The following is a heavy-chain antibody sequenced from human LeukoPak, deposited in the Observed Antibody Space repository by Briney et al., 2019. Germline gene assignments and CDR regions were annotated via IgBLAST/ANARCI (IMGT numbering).Heavy chain of an antibody. CDR3: ASVLWFGELLLYNWFDP. CDR1: GGSISSYY. D-gene: IGHD3-10*01. CDR2: IYYSGST. V-gene: IGHV4-39*01. J-gene: IGHJ5*02. Sequence: TSETLSLTCTVSGGSISSYYWGWIRQPPGKGLEWIGSIYYSGSTYYNPSLKSRVTISVDTSKNQFSLKLSSVTAADTAVYYCASVLWFGELLLYNWFDPWGQGTLVTVSS.